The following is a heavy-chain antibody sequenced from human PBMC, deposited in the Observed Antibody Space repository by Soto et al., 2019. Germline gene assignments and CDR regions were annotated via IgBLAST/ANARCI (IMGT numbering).Heavy chain of an antibody. D-gene: IGHD2-2*01. J-gene: IGHJ4*02. CDR2: ISYDGSNK. CDR1: GFTFSSYA. CDR3: ARDPPRYVIVVVPAARIDY. Sequence: SLRLSCAASGFTFSSYAMHWVRQAPGKGLEWVAVISYDGSNKYYADSVRGRFTISRDNSKNTLYLQMNSLRAEDTAVYYCARDPPRYVIVVVPAARIDYWGQGTLVTVSS. V-gene: IGHV3-30-3*01.